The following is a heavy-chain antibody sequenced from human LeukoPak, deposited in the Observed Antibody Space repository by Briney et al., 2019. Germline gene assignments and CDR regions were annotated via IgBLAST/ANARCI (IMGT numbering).Heavy chain of an antibody. Sequence: PSETLSLTCTVSGGSISRYYWSWIRQPPGKGLEWIGYIYYSGSTNYNPSLKSRVTISIDTSKNQFSLKLNSVTAADTAIYHCARHSVSSRDFDYWGKGALVSVSP. CDR1: GGSISRYY. D-gene: IGHD6-13*01. CDR3: ARHSVSSRDFDY. J-gene: IGHJ4*02. CDR2: IYYSGST. V-gene: IGHV4-59*08.